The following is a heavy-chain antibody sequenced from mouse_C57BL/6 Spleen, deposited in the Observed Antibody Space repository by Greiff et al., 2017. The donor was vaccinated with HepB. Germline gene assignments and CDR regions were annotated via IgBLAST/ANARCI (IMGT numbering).Heavy chain of an antibody. J-gene: IGHJ2*01. CDR2: IYPRSGNT. CDR1: GYTFTSYG. V-gene: IGHV1-81*01. Sequence: QVQLKESGAELARPGASVKLSCKASGYTFTSYGIRWVKQRTGQGLEWIGEIYPRSGNTYYNEKFKDKATLTADNSSSTAYMELRSLTSEDSAVYFCARYVLGGCSSFDYWGQGTTLTVSS. D-gene: IGHD1-1*01. CDR3: ARYVLGGCSSFDY.